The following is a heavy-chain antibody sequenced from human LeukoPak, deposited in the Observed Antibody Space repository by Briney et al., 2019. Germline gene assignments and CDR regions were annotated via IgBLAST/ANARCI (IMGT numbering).Heavy chain of an antibody. V-gene: IGHV3-15*01. J-gene: IGHJ4*02. CDR1: GLNLNDAW. D-gene: IGHD2-2*01. CDR3: VAGLVETDDDS. CDR2: VRTTAEGETT. Sequence: GGSLRPSYEGSGLNLNDAWARWIRQAPGKGLGWVGRVRTTAEGETTDYGAPVRGRFIISRDDSKSMVYLQMNRLETEDTAIYNCVAGLVETDDDSWGQGTLVTVSS.